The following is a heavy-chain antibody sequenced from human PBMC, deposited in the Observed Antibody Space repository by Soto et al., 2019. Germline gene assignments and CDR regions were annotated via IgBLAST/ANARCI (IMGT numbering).Heavy chain of an antibody. D-gene: IGHD3-3*01. Sequence: GGSLRLSCTASGFTFGDYAMSWVRQAPGKGLEWVGFISSKAYSGTTEYAASGKVRFTISKYKSKSIAHLQMNSLKTKDTDVYYCTRDLPAPYYDLWSGYYGDYGMDVWGQGTTVTVSS. V-gene: IGHV3-49*04. CDR3: TRDLPAPYYDLWSGYYGDYGMDV. J-gene: IGHJ6*02. CDR1: GFTFGDYA. CDR2: ISSKAYSGTT.